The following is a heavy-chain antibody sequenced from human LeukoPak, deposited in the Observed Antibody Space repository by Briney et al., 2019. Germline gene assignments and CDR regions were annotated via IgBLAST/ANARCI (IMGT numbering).Heavy chain of an antibody. V-gene: IGHV3-23*01. D-gene: IGHD5-12*01. CDR3: AKDQGSGYEVGACDI. CDR1: GFTFSSYA. CDR2: ISGSGGST. Sequence: PGGSLRLSCVASGFTFSSYAMSWVRQAPGKGLEWVSAISGSGGSTLYADSVKGRFTISRDNSKNTLYLQMNSQRAEDTAVYYCAKDQGSGYEVGACDIWGQGTMVTVSS. J-gene: IGHJ3*02.